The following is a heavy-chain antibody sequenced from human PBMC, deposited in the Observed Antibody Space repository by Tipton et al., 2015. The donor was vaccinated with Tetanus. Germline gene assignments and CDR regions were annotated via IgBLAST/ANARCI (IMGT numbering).Heavy chain of an antibody. D-gene: IGHD3-10*01. V-gene: IGHV1-69*12. CDR3: ARGYYGSGRPRVYYGMDV. J-gene: IGHJ6*02. Sequence: QVQLVQSGAEVKKPGSSVKVSCKASGGTFSSYAISWVRQAPGQGLEWMGGIIPIFGTANYAQKFQGRVTITADESTSTAYMELSSLRSEDPAVYYCARGYYGSGRPRVYYGMDVWGQGTTVTVSS. CDR2: IIPIFGTA. CDR1: GGTFSSYA.